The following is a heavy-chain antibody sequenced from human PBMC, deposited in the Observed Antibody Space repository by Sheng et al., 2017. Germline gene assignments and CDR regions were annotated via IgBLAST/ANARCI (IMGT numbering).Heavy chain of an antibody. D-gene: IGHD5-12*01. CDR2: IYHSGST. CDR3: ARIRHGYAPYDGFDT. CDR1: GGSFSGYY. Sequence: QVQLHQWGAGLLKPSETLSLTCAVYGGSFSGYYWSWIRQPPGKGLEWIGEIYHSGSTNYNPSLKSRVTISLDTSKNQFSLKLNSVTAADTAVYYCARIRHGYAPYDGFDTWGQGTMVTVSS. J-gene: IGHJ3*02. V-gene: IGHV4-34*01.